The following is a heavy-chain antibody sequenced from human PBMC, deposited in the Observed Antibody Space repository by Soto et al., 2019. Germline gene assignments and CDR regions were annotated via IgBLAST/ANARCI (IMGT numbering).Heavy chain of an antibody. V-gene: IGHV1-69*12. CDR3: ASGPTQQRRTADHVPSWFDP. CDR2: IIPIFGTA. Sequence: QVQLVQSGAEVKKPGSSVKVSCKASGGTFSSYAISWVRQAPGQGLEWMGGIIPIFGTANYAQKFQGRVTITAHGSTRTADMELSRLSSEDPAVYYCASGPTQQRRTADHVPSWFDPWGQGTLVTVSS. J-gene: IGHJ5*02. D-gene: IGHD6-13*01. CDR1: GGTFSSYA.